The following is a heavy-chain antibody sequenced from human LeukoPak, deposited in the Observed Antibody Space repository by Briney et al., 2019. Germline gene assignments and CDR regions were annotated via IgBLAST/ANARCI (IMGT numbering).Heavy chain of an antibody. D-gene: IGHD3-10*01. CDR1: GFTVSSNY. Sequence: PGGSLRLSCAASGFTVSSNYMSWVRQAPGKGLEWVSVIYSGGSTYYADSVKGRFTISRDNSKNTLYLQMNSLRAEDTAVYYCARDVRYYYGSGSYLDHYGMDVWGQGTTVTVSS. J-gene: IGHJ6*02. CDR2: IYSGGST. CDR3: ARDVRYYYGSGSYLDHYGMDV. V-gene: IGHV3-53*01.